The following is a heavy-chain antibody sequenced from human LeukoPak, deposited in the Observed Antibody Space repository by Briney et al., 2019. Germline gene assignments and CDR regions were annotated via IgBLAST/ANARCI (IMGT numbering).Heavy chain of an antibody. CDR1: GFTFSSYE. V-gene: IGHV3-7*01. CDR3: AKDRYRRYYYDSSGYYLDY. D-gene: IGHD3-22*01. J-gene: IGHJ4*02. CDR2: IKQDGSEK. Sequence: GGSLRLSCAASGFTFSSYEMNWVRQAPGKGLEWVANIKQDGSEKYYVDSVKGRFTISRDNAKNSLYLQMNSLRAEDTAVYYCAKDRYRRYYYDSSGYYLDYWGQGTLVTVSS.